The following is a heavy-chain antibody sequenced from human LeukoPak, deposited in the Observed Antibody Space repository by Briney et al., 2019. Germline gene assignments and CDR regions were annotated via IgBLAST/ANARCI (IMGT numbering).Heavy chain of an antibody. D-gene: IGHD2-8*02. Sequence: GGSLRLSCAASGFTLGDYYMSWIRQAPGKGLECIAYTSSSSSYTDYADSVKGRFTISRGNPKNSLYLQMNSLRAEDTAVYYCAREHRAAGVRACDLWGRGTLVSVSS. V-gene: IGHV3-11*05. CDR2: TSSSSSYT. CDR3: AREHRAAGVRACDL. J-gene: IGHJ5*02. CDR1: GFTLGDYY.